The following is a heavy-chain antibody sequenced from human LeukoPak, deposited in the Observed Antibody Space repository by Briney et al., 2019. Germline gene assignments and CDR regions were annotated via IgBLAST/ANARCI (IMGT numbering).Heavy chain of an antibody. Sequence: GGSLRLSCAASGFTVISNYMSWVRQAPGKGLEWVSVIYSGGSTYYADSVKGGFTISRDNSKNTLYLQMNSLRAEDTAVYYCARGPFYCSSTSCHRAPFDPWGQGTLVTVSS. J-gene: IGHJ5*02. D-gene: IGHD2-2*01. CDR3: ARGPFYCSSTSCHRAPFDP. V-gene: IGHV3-53*01. CDR1: GFTVISNY. CDR2: IYSGGST.